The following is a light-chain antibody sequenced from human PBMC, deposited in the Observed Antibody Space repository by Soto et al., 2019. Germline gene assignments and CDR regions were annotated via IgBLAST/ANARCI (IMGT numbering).Light chain of an antibody. Sequence: DIQMTQSPSSLSASVGDRVTITCQATHDISNYLNWYQQKPGKAPKLLIYDASNLQTGVPSRFSGSGSGTHFTFTISSLQPEDIATYYCHQSGSSPLTFGPGTKV. V-gene: IGKV1-33*01. CDR1: HDISNY. CDR3: HQSGSSPLT. CDR2: DAS. J-gene: IGKJ3*01.